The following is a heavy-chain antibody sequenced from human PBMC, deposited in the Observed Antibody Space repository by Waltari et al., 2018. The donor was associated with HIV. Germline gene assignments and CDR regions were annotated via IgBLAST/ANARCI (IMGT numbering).Heavy chain of an antibody. D-gene: IGHD6-13*01. V-gene: IGHV3-33*01. CDR3: ARKYSSSWGAPFDY. CDR1: GLPPSSSA. CDR2: RWYDGSKK. J-gene: IGHJ4*02. Sequence: QVQLVDSGRAVVQPGRSLRLPCATYGLPPSSSAMHWVRQAPGKGVEWVTVRWYDGSKKYYADSVKGRFTISRDNYKNTLYLQMNSLRIEDTAVYYCARKYSSSWGAPFDYWGQGTLVTVSS.